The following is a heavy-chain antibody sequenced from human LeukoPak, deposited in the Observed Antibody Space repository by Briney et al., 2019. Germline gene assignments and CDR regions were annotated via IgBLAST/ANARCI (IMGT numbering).Heavy chain of an antibody. Sequence: GGSLRLSCAASGFTFSSHAMSWVRQAPGKGLEWVSGISGSGGSTYYADSAKGRFTISRDNSKNTLYLQMNSLRAEDTAVYYCARDGGGYSYGHFDYWGQGTLVTVSS. D-gene: IGHD5-18*01. CDR2: ISGSGGST. J-gene: IGHJ4*02. V-gene: IGHV3-23*01. CDR3: ARDGGGYSYGHFDY. CDR1: GFTFSSHA.